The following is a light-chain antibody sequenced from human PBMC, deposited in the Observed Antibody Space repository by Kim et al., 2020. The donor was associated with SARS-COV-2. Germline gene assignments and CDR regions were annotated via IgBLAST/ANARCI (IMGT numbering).Light chain of an antibody. V-gene: IGLV2-14*03. CDR3: SSYRRSGFEV. CDR2: EVN. CDR1: SSDVGGYNY. Sequence: QSALTQPASVSGSPGQSVTISCTGTSSDVGGYNYVSWYQQHPGKAPKLMIFEVNNRPSGASNRFSGSKSGNTASLTISGLQAEDEADYYCSSYRRSGFEVFGGGTKLTVL. J-gene: IGLJ3*02.